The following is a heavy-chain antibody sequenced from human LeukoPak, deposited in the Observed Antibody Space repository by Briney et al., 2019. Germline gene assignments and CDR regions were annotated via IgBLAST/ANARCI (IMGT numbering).Heavy chain of an antibody. CDR2: IYYSGST. J-gene: IGHJ6*03. V-gene: IGHV4-59*01. CDR3: ARVVAATYYYYYYMDV. D-gene: IGHD2-15*01. CDR1: GGSISSYY. Sequence: SETLSLTCTVSGGSISSYYWSWIRQPPGKGLEWIGNIYYSGSTNYNPSLKSRVTISVDTSKNQFSLKLSSVTAADTAVYYCARVVAATYYYYYYMDVWGKGTTVTVSS.